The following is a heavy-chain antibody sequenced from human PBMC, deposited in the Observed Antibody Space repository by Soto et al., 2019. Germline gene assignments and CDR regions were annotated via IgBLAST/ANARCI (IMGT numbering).Heavy chain of an antibody. J-gene: IGHJ4*02. D-gene: IGHD2-2*01. CDR3: ARDEDIVVVPAAPPFDY. V-gene: IGHV3-30-3*01. Sequence: GGSLRLSCAASGFTFSSYAMSWVRQAPGKGLEWVAVISYDGSNKYYADSVKGRFTISRDNSKNTLYLQMNSLRAEDTAVYYCARDEDIVVVPAAPPFDYWGQGTLVTVSS. CDR1: GFTFSSYA. CDR2: ISYDGSNK.